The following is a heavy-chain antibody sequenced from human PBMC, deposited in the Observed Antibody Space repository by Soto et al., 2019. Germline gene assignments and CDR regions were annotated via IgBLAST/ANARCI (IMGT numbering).Heavy chain of an antibody. Sequence: TSETLSLTCTVSGDSLNSGTYYWSWIRQPPGKGLEWIGRIYYSGSTDQHPSLKSRVSMSVDTAKNQFSLKLSSVTAADAAIYFPAREGKGETDLGAYYYYTMDIWGQGTTVAVSS. CDR3: AREGKGETDLGAYYYYTMDI. J-gene: IGHJ6*02. CDR1: GDSLNSGTYY. D-gene: IGHD3-16*01. V-gene: IGHV4-61*01. CDR2: IYYSGST.